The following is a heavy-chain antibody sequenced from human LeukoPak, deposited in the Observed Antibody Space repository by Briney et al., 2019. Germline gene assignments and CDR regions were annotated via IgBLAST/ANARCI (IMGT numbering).Heavy chain of an antibody. Sequence: GASVKVSCKASGYTFTSYDINWVRQATGQGLEWMGWMNPNSGNTGYAQKFQGRVTMTRSTSIGTAYMELSSLRSEDTAVYYCARGRRGSSGWYHFYYMDVWGKGTTVTISS. CDR3: ARGRRGSSGWYHFYYMDV. CDR1: GYTFTSYD. V-gene: IGHV1-8*01. CDR2: MNPNSGNT. D-gene: IGHD6-19*01. J-gene: IGHJ6*03.